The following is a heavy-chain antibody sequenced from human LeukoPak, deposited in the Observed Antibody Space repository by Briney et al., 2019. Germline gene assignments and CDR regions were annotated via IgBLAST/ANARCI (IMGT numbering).Heavy chain of an antibody. J-gene: IGHJ4*02. CDR3: ARDMDGYNQFGY. CDR1: GFTFSDYY. Sequence: PGGSLRLSCAASGFTFSDYYMSWIRQAPGKGLEWVSYISSRGSAIYYADSVKGRVTISRDNAKNSRYLQLNSPRAKETAVYYCARDMDGYNQFGYWGQGTLVTVSS. V-gene: IGHV3-11*01. D-gene: IGHD5-24*01. CDR2: ISSRGSAI.